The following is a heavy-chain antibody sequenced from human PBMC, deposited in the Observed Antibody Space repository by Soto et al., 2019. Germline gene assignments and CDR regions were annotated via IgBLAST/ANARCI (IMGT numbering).Heavy chain of an antibody. V-gene: IGHV4-59*01. Sequence: PSETLSLTCTVSGGSISSYSWTWIRQPPGKGLEWIGYIYYSGSTNYNPSLKSRVTISADTSKNQFSLKLSSVTAADTAVYFCARLYGYYYYMDVWGKGITVTVSS. CDR1: GGSISSYS. J-gene: IGHJ6*03. CDR3: ARLYGYYYYMDV. D-gene: IGHD2-2*02. CDR2: IYYSGST.